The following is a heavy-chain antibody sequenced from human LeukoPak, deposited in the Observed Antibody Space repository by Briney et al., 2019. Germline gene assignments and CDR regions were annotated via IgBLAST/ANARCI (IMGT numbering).Heavy chain of an antibody. V-gene: IGHV3-23*01. CDR2: ISGSGGST. D-gene: IGHD3-22*01. CDR1: GFTFSSYA. CDR3: TTGTPLYYYDSSGSYFDY. J-gene: IGHJ4*02. Sequence: GGSLRLSCAASGFTFSSYAMSWVRQAPGKGLEWVSAISGSGGSTYYADSVKGRFTISRDNSKNTLYLQMNSLKTEDTAVYYCTTGTPLYYYDSSGSYFDYWGQGTLVTVSS.